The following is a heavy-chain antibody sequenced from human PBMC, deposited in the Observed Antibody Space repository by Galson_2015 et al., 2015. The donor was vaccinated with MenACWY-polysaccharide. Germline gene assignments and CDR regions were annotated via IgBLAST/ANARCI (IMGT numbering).Heavy chain of an antibody. CDR1: GFTFSSYS. V-gene: IGHV3-21*01. Sequence: ALRLGGAASGFTFSSYSMNWFRQAQGLGLEWVSSISTSSSYIYYADSVKGRFIISRDNARNSLDLQMNSLRAEDTAVYYCARGRDGYNSDYWGQGTLVTVSS. D-gene: IGHD5-24*01. CDR2: ISTSSSYI. CDR3: ARGRDGYNSDY. J-gene: IGHJ4*02.